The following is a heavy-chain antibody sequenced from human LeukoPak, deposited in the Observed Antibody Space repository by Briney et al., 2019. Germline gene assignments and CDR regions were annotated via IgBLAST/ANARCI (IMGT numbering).Heavy chain of an antibody. D-gene: IGHD3-9*01. CDR3: ARDFPYYDILTGYSHNWFDP. V-gene: IGHV4-38-2*02. CDR2: IYYSGST. Sequence: SETLSLTCTVSGYSISSGYYWGWIRQPPGKGLEWIGSIYYSGSTYYNPSLKSRVTISVDTSKNQFSLKLSSVTAADTAVYYCARDFPYYDILTGYSHNWFDPWGQGTLVTVSS. CDR1: GYSISSGYY. J-gene: IGHJ5*02.